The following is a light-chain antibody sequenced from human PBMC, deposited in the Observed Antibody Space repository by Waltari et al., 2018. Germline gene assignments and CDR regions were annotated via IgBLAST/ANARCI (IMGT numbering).Light chain of an antibody. CDR1: SSDVGSYKL. J-gene: IGLJ2*01. Sequence: QSALTQPASVSGSPGQSITISCTGTSSDVGSYKLVPWYQQHPGKAPRLMSYAASNWPSGCSNRFSGSMSGNTASLTISGLQAEDEAASCCCSYAGSSTVKFGEGTYLTVL. CDR2: AAS. CDR3: CSYAGSSTVK. V-gene: IGLV2-23*01.